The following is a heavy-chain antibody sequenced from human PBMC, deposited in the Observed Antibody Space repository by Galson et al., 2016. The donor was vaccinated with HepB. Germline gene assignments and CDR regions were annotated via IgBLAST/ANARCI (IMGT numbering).Heavy chain of an antibody. V-gene: IGHV3-23*01. CDR1: GYTFDSYA. CDR2: ISTSGGTT. D-gene: IGHD3-22*01. J-gene: IGHJ4*02. CDR3: AKDWATFCHNRNGYKYFDS. Sequence: SLRLSCAASGYTFDSYAMSWVRQAPGQGLEWVSGISTSGGTTYYADSVKGRFTISRDNSENTLYLQMNSLRAEDTAVYFCAKDWATFCHNRNGYKYFDSWGRGTLVTVSS.